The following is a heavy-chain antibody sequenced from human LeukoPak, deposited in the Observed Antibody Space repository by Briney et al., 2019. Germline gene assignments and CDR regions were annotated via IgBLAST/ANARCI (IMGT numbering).Heavy chain of an antibody. Sequence: GASVKVSCKASGYRFTSYGISWVRQAPGQGLEWMGWISAYNGNTNYAQKLQGRVTMTTDTSTSTAYMELRSLRSDDTAVYYCAVTYYYDSSGYYPQGNWFDPWGQGTLVTVSS. CDR3: AVTYYYDSSGYYPQGNWFDP. CDR1: GYRFTSYG. V-gene: IGHV1-18*01. J-gene: IGHJ5*02. D-gene: IGHD3-22*01. CDR2: ISAYNGNT.